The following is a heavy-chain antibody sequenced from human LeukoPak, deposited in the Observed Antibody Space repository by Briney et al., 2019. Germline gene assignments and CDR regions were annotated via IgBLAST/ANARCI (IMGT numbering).Heavy chain of an antibody. J-gene: IGHJ4*02. D-gene: IGHD3-16*01. CDR3: ARVGRGGVLVV. Sequence: ASVKVSCKASGDTFSTYAVTWVRQAPGQGLEWMGGVIPILGTPNYAQKFQGRVTITADKSTTTVSIDLRSLRSDDTAVYYCARVGRGGVLVVWGPGTLVIVSS. V-gene: IGHV1-69*10. CDR1: GDTFSTYA. CDR2: VIPILGTP.